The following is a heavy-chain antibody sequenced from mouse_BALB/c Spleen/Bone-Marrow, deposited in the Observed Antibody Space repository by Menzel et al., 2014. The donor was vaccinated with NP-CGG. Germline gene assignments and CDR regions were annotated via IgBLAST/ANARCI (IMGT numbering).Heavy chain of an antibody. V-gene: IGHV1-31*01. CDR1: GYSFTGYY. CDR2: IYPYSGAT. D-gene: IGHD2-14*01. J-gene: IGHJ4*01. CDR3: AKNYRYDGALDY. Sequence: EVHLVESGPELVKPGASVKISCKASGYSFTGYYMHWVKPSHVKSLEWIGRIYPYSGATDYNQNFKDKASLTVDKSSSTAYMELHSLTSEDSAVYYCAKNYRYDGALDYWGQGASLTVSS.